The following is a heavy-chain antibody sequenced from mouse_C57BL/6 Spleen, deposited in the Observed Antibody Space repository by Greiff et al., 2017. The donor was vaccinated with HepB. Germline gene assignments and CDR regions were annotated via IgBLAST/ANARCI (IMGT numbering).Heavy chain of an antibody. D-gene: IGHD1-1*01. V-gene: IGHV1-82*01. CDR3: ARGGIYYYGSSYGAMDY. CDR1: GFAFSSSW. J-gene: IGHJ4*01. CDR2: IYPGDGDT. Sequence: QVQLMESGPELVKPGASLNISCKASGFAFSSSWLSWVTLSPGKGLEWFGPIYPGDGDTNYNGKFKGKATLPAAKSSSTAYMQLSSLTSEDSAVYFCARGGIYYYGSSYGAMDYWGQGTSVTVSS.